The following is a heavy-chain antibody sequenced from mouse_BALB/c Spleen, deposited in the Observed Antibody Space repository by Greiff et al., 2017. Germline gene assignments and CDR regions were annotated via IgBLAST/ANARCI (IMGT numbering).Heavy chain of an antibody. CDR1: GFTFSSYG. CDR2: ISSGGSYT. J-gene: IGHJ3*01. Sequence: EVMLVESGGDLVKPGGSLKLSCAASGFTFSSYGMSWVRQTPDKRLEWVATISSGGSYTYYPDSVKGRFTISRDNAKNTLYLQMSSLKSEDTAMYYCARRYGNPAWFAYWGQGTLVTVSA. CDR3: ARRYGNPAWFAY. D-gene: IGHD2-1*01. V-gene: IGHV5-6*02.